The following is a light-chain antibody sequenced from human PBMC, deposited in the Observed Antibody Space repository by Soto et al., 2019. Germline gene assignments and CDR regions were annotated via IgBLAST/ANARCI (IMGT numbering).Light chain of an antibody. V-gene: IGLV2-8*01. CDR1: SSDVGGYNY. J-gene: IGLJ2*01. CDR2: EVS. CDR3: SSFAGNNNVV. Sequence: QSALTQPPSASGSPGQSVTISCTGTSSDVGGYNYVSWYQQHPGKAPKLMISEVSKRPSGVPDRFSGYKSGNTASLTVSGLQAEYEADYYCSSFAGNNNVVFGGGTKLTVL.